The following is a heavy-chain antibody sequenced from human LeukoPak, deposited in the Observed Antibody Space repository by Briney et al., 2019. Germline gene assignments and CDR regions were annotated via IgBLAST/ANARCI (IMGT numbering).Heavy chain of an antibody. CDR3: ARGNGAYDTTSLHY. J-gene: IGHJ4*02. D-gene: IGHD4-17*01. CDR1: GYTFIDYH. CDR2: ISPNSGGT. Sequence: GASVKVSCKASGYTFIDYHMHWVRQAPGQGLEWMGRISPNSGGTNYTQMFQGRVTMTRDTSISTAYMELTGLRSDVTAVYYCARGNGAYDTTSLHYWGQGTLVTVSS. V-gene: IGHV1-2*02.